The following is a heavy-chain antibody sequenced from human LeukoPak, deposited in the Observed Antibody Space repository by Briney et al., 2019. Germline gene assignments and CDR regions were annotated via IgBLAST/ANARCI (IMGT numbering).Heavy chain of an antibody. D-gene: IGHD3-22*01. CDR1: GYTFTSYG. CDR3: ARDYYDSSGYLNWFDP. CDR2: ISAYNGNT. J-gene: IGHJ5*02. V-gene: IGHV1-18*01. Sequence: ASVKVSCKASGYTFTSYGISWVRQAPGQGFEWMGWISAYNGNTNYAQKLQGRVSMTTDTSTSTACMELRSLRSDDTAVYYCARDYYDSSGYLNWFDPWGQGTLVTVSA.